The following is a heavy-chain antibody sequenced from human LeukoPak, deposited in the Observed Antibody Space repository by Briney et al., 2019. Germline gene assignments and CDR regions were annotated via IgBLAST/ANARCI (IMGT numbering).Heavy chain of an antibody. V-gene: IGHV3-74*01. CDR1: GFTFSGYW. Sequence: GGSLRLSCAASGFTFSGYWMHWVRQAPGKGLVWVSGINSDGSSTTYPDSVKGRFTISRDNAKNTLYLQMNSLRPEDTAVYYCAVGATPGGLDYWGQGTLVTVSS. D-gene: IGHD4/OR15-4a*01. J-gene: IGHJ4*02. CDR3: AVGATPGGLDY. CDR2: INSDGSST.